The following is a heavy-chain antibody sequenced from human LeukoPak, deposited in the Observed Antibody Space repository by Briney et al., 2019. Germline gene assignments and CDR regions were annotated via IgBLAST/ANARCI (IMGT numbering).Heavy chain of an antibody. CDR3: ARVAAGPSYYYYYGMDV. CDR1: GYTFTSYG. D-gene: IGHD6-19*01. V-gene: IGHV1-18*01. Sequence: ASVKVSCKASGYTFTSYGISWVRQTPGQGLEWMGWISAYNGKTNYAQKLQGRVTMTTDTSTSTAYMELRSLRSDDTAVYYCARVAAGPSYYYYYGMDVWGQGTTVTVSS. CDR2: ISAYNGKT. J-gene: IGHJ6*02.